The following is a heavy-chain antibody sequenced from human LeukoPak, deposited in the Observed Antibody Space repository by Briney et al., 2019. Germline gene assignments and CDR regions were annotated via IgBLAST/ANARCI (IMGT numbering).Heavy chain of an antibody. CDR2: IYYSGST. CDR3: ARELQYYYDSSGYYNY. D-gene: IGHD3-22*01. V-gene: IGHV4-59*01. Sequence: SETLSLTCTVSGGSISSYYWSWIRQPPGKGLEWIGYIYYSGSTNYNPSLKSRVTISVDTSKNQFSLKLSSVTAADTAVYYCARELQYYYDSSGYYNYWGQGTLVTVSS. CDR1: GGSISSYY. J-gene: IGHJ4*02.